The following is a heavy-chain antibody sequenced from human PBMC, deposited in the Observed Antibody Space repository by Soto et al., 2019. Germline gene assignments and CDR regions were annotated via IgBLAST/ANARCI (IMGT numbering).Heavy chain of an antibody. CDR2: IHHTGST. CDR1: GASIISENW. D-gene: IGHD1-26*01. CDR3: AKSWELRRFFAS. J-gene: IGHJ4*02. V-gene: IGHV4-4*02. Sequence: LSLTCAVSGASIISENWWTWVRQSPGKGLEWIGEIHHTGSTTYNPSLDSRVTMSVDKSKNHFSLILSSVTAADTALYYCAKSWELRRFFASWGQGTLVTVSS.